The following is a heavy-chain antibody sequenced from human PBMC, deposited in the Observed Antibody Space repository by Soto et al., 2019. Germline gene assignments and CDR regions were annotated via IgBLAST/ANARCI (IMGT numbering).Heavy chain of an antibody. CDR2: IKSIRDGGTT. Sequence: GGSLSLSCAASGLNLSDAWINRVRQEKGMGLEWVGRIKSIRDGGTTDFAAPVKARFAISRDDSKNMVYLQINSLNTEDSAVYYCSTDSHFSSVFVRHDDWGHGTLVTVSS. CDR3: STDSHFSSVFVRHDD. CDR1: GLNLSDAW. D-gene: IGHD3-10*01. V-gene: IGHV3-15*07. J-gene: IGHJ4*01.